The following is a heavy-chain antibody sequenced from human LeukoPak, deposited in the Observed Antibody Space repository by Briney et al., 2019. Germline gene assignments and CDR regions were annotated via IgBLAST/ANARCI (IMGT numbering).Heavy chain of an antibody. CDR3: AKDGNRIAAAGTRSDY. CDR2: ISGSGGST. Sequence: GGSLRHSCAASGFTFSSYAMSWVRQAPGKGLEWVSAISGSGGSTYYADSVKGRFTISRDNSKNTLYLQMNSLRAEDTAVYYCAKDGNRIAAAGTRSDYWGQGTLVTVSS. J-gene: IGHJ4*02. V-gene: IGHV3-23*01. D-gene: IGHD6-13*01. CDR1: GFTFSSYA.